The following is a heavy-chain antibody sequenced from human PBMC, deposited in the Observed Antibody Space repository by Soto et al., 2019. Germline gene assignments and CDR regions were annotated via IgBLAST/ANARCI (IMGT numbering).Heavy chain of an antibody. J-gene: IGHJ6*02. D-gene: IGHD6-13*01. V-gene: IGHV3-74*01. CDR2: INSDGSST. Sequence: GGSLRLSCAASGFTFSSYWMHWVRQAPGKGLVWVSRINSDGSSTSYADSVKGRFTISRDNAKNTLYLQMNSLRAEDTAVYYCARDQGDSSWYPIWHYYYGMDVWGQGTTVTVSS. CDR1: GFTFSSYW. CDR3: ARDQGDSSWYPIWHYYYGMDV.